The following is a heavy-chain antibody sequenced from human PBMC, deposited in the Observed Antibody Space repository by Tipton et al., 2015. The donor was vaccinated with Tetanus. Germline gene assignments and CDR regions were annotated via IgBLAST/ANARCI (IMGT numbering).Heavy chain of an antibody. CDR2: IKQDGSEK. Sequence: SLRLSCAASGFTFSSYWMSWVRQAPGKGLEWVANIKQDGSEKYYVDSVKGRFTISRDNAKNSLYLQMNSLRAEDTAVYYCARDQYYYDSSVLFQHWGQGTLVTVSS. CDR1: GFTFSSYW. D-gene: IGHD3-22*01. V-gene: IGHV3-7*01. J-gene: IGHJ1*01. CDR3: ARDQYYYDSSVLFQH.